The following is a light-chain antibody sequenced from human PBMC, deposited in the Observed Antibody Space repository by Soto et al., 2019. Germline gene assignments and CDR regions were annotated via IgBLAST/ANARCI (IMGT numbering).Light chain of an antibody. V-gene: IGLV2-8*01. Sequence: QSALTQPPSASGSPGQSVTISCTGTSSDVGNYNYISWYQQHPGKAPKLMIYEVTKRPSGVPDRFSGSKSGNTASLTVSGLQAEDEAHYYCNSFAGSTGVFGGGTKVTVL. J-gene: IGLJ2*01. CDR2: EVT. CDR3: NSFAGSTGV. CDR1: SSDVGNYNY.